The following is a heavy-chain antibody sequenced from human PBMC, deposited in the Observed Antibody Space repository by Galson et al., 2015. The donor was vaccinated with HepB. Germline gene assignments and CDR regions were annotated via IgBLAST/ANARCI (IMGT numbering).Heavy chain of an antibody. CDR1: GFTFSSYA. J-gene: IGHJ4*02. V-gene: IGHV3-23*01. CDR3: AKGDSGSHPLDY. CDR2: ISGSGGST. Sequence: SLRLSCATSGFTFSSYAMSWVRQAPGKGLEWVSAISGSGGSTYYADSVKGRFTISRDNSKNTLYLQMNSLRAEDTAVYYCAKGDSGSHPLDYWGQGTLVTVSS. D-gene: IGHD1-26*01.